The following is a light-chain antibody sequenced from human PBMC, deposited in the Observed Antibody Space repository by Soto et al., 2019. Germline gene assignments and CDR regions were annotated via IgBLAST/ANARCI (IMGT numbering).Light chain of an antibody. CDR2: EVS. Sequence: QSVLTQPPSVSGSPGQSVTISCTGTSSDVGSYNRVSWYQQPPGTAPKLMIYEVSNRPSGVPDRFSGSKSGNTASLTISGLQAEDEADYYCNLYTSSRTVVFGGGTKVTVL. V-gene: IGLV2-18*01. J-gene: IGLJ2*01. CDR3: NLYTSSRTVV. CDR1: SSDVGSYNR.